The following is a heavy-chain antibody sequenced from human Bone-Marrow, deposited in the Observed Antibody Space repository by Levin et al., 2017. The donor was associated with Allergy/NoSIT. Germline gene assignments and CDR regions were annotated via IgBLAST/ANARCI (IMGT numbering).Heavy chain of an antibody. Sequence: GGSLRLSCKTSGFTFTKAWMTWARQTPGKGLEWVGRIKSETDGGTTDYASAVKDRFTISRDDSQNTIYLQMSDLKTEDTGTYYCSTYPLGIWGRGTLVAVSS. CDR1: GFTFTKAW. D-gene: IGHD7-27*01. V-gene: IGHV3-15*01. J-gene: IGHJ4*02. CDR3: STYPLGI. CDR2: IKSETDGGTT.